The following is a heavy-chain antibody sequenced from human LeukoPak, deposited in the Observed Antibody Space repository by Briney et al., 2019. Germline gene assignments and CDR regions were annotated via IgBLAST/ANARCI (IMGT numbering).Heavy chain of an antibody. D-gene: IGHD1-1*01. Sequence: GGSLRLSCTASGFPFIEYSMNWVRQVPGKGLEWISYIGIDSGNTKYADFVRGRFTISADKAKNSLYLQMNSLRVEDTAVYYCARDHNYAFDNWGQGTLVSVAS. CDR1: GFPFIEYS. V-gene: IGHV3-48*01. CDR2: IGIDSGNT. J-gene: IGHJ4*02. CDR3: ARDHNYAFDN.